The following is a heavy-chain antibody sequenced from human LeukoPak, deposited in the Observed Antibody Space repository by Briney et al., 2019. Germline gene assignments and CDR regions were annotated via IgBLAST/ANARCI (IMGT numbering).Heavy chain of an antibody. D-gene: IGHD6-13*01. CDR3: ARDGDIAAVDY. CDR1: GFTFSSYW. J-gene: IGHJ4*02. CDR2: INSDGSTT. V-gene: IGHV3-74*01. Sequence: GGSLRLSCAASGFTFSSYWMHWVRQAPGKGLVWVSRINSDGSTTYYADSVKGRFTISRDNAKNMLYLHMNSVRAEDTAVYYCARDGDIAAVDYWGQGTLVTVSS.